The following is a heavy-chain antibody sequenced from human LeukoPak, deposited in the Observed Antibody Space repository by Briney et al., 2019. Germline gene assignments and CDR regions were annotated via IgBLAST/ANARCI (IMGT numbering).Heavy chain of an antibody. V-gene: IGHV4-4*07. CDR3: AREGVWGSYRY. CDR2: IYTSGST. Sequence: SETLSLTCTVSGGSISSYYWSWIRQPPGKGLEWIGRIYTSGSTNYNPSLKSRVTMSVDTSKNQFSLKLSSVTAADTAVYYSAREGVWGSYRYWGQGTLVTVSS. J-gene: IGHJ4*02. D-gene: IGHD3-16*02. CDR1: GGSISSYY.